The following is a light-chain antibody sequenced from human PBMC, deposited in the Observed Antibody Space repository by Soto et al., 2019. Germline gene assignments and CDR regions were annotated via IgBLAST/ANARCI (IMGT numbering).Light chain of an antibody. CDR3: SSYTSSSTYV. V-gene: IGLV2-14*01. CDR1: SSDVGVYNY. Sequence: QSALTQPASVSGSPGQWITISCTGTSSDVGVYNYVSWYQQHPGKAPKRMIYDVSNRPSGVSNRFTGSKSGNTASLTISGLHAEDESDYYCSSYTSSSTYVFGTGTKVTVL. CDR2: DVS. J-gene: IGLJ1*01.